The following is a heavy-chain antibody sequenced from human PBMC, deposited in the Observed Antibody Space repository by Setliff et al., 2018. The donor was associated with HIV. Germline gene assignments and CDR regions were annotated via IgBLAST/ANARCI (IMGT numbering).Heavy chain of an antibody. CDR3: AKDFHPNFWSGYIDY. CDR2: ISSSGSTI. CDR1: GFTFSSYE. V-gene: IGHV3-48*03. Sequence: LRLSCAASGFTFSSYEMNWVRQAPGQGLEWVSYISSSGSTIFYTDSVKGRFTISRDNAKNSLYLQMNSLRAEDMALYSCAKDFHPNFWSGYIDYWGQGTLVTVSS. D-gene: IGHD3-3*01. J-gene: IGHJ4*02.